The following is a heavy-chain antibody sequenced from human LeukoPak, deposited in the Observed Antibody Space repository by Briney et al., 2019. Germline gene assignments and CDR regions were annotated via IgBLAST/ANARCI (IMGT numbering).Heavy chain of an antibody. J-gene: IGHJ4*02. Sequence: SETLSLTCTVSGGSISPFYWSWIRQSPDKGLVWMGNIYYSGSTNYNPSFKSRVTISLDTSKKQYSLHLSSVTAADTAIYYCARHFSGFDHWGQGAQVTVSS. CDR2: IYYSGST. CDR3: ARHFSGFDH. V-gene: IGHV4-59*08. CDR1: GGSISPFY. D-gene: IGHD2-8*02.